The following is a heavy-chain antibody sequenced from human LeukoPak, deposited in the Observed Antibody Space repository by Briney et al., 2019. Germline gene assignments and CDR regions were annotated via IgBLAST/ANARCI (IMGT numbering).Heavy chain of an antibody. CDR2: INPNSGGT. J-gene: IGHJ4*02. CDR3: ARDLAGKNIAAALYYFDY. V-gene: IGHV1-2*02. CDR1: GYTFTGYY. Sequence: ASVKVSCKASGYTFTGYYMHWVRQAPGPGLEWMGWINPNSGGTNYAQKFQGRVTMTRDTSISTAYMELSRLRSDDTAVYYCARDLAGKNIAAALYYFDYWGQGTLVTVSS. D-gene: IGHD6-13*01.